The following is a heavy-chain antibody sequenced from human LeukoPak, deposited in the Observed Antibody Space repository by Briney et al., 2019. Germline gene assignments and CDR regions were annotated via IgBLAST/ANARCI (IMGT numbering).Heavy chain of an antibody. CDR1: GFSFRSHW. J-gene: IGHJ3*01. Sequence: GGSLRLSCAASGFSFRSHWMSWVRQATGKGLEWLANIKEDGSKQYYVDSVKGRFTISRDNSKNTLYLQMNSLSREDTAIYYCARRGGSTGWGAFDFWGHGTMVTVSS. D-gene: IGHD6-19*01. CDR2: IKEDGSKQ. V-gene: IGHV3-7*03. CDR3: ARRGGSTGWGAFDF.